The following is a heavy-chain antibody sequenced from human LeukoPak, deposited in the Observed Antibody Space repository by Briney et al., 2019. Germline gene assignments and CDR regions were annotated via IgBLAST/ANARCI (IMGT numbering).Heavy chain of an antibody. J-gene: IGHJ2*01. Sequence: SETLSLTCTVSGGSISSYYWSWIRQPAGKGLEWIGRIYTSGSTNYNPSLKSRVTMSVDTSKNQFSLKLSSVTAADTAVYYCARDEGSGWTLGRGWFDLWGRGTLVPVSS. D-gene: IGHD6-19*01. CDR2: IYTSGST. CDR3: ARDEGSGWTLGRGWFDL. V-gene: IGHV4-4*07. CDR1: GGSISSYY.